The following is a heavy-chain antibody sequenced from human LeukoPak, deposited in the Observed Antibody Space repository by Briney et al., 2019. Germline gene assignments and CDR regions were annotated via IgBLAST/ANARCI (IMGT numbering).Heavy chain of an antibody. J-gene: IGHJ4*02. CDR3: ATYLAVAGSDY. D-gene: IGHD6-19*01. CDR1: GGTFSSYA. Sequence: ASVKVSCKASGGTFSSYAISWVRQAPGQGLEWMGGIIPIFGTANYAQKFQGRVTITADESTSTAYMELSSLRSKDTAVYYCATYLAVAGSDYWGQGTLVTVSS. V-gene: IGHV1-69*13. CDR2: IIPIFGTA.